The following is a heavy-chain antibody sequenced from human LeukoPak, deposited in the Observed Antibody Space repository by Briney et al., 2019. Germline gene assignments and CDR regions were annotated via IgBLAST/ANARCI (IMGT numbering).Heavy chain of an antibody. V-gene: IGHV3-7*03. CDR1: EFTFSSYW. CDR3: ARRAGGYSHPYDY. CDR2: INQDGSKK. D-gene: IGHD4-23*01. J-gene: IGHJ4*02. Sequence: PGGSLRLSCAASEFTFSSYWMSWVRQAPGKGLEWVANINQDGSKKYSVDSVKGRFTISRDNAKNSLYLQMNSLRAEDTAVYYCARRAGGYSHPYDYWGQGILVTVSS.